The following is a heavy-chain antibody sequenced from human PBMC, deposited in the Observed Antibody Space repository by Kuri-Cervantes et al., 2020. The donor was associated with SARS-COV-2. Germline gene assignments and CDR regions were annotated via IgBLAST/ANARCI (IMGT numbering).Heavy chain of an antibody. CDR3: ARVVTMVRGVIENGMDV. CDR1: RFTFSSYS. CDR2: ISSSSSYV. D-gene: IGHD3-10*01. V-gene: IGHV3-21*01. J-gene: IGHJ6*02. Sequence: GESLKISCAASRFTFSSYSMNWVRQAPGKGLEWVSSISSSSSYVYYADSVKGRFTISRDNAKNSLYLQMNSLRAEDTAVYYCARVVTMVRGVIENGMDVWGQGTTVTVSS.